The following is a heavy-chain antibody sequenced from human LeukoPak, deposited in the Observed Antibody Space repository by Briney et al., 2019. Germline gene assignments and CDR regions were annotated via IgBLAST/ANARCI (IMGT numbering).Heavy chain of an antibody. V-gene: IGHV4-59*01. Sequence: PSETLSLSCTVSGGSISSYYWSWIRQPPGKGLEWIGYIYYSGSTNYNPSLKSRVTISVDTSKTQFSLKLSSVTAADTAVYYCARGYYDFWSGYYKGYFDYWGQGTLVTVSS. CDR1: GGSISSYY. CDR3: ARGYYDFWSGYYKGYFDY. CDR2: IYYSGST. D-gene: IGHD3-3*01. J-gene: IGHJ4*02.